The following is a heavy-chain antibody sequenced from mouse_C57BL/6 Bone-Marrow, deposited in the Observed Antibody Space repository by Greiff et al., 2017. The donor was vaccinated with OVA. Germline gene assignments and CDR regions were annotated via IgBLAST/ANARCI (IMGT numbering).Heavy chain of an antibody. CDR2: ISSGGSYT. CDR1: GFTFSSYG. V-gene: IGHV5-6*01. Sequence: EVKLMESGGDLVKPGGSLKLSCAASGFTFSSYGMSWVRQTPDKRLEWVATISSGGSYTYYPDSVKGRFTISRDNAKNTLYLQMSSLKSEDTAMYNCASPGYYFDYWGQGTTLTVSS. CDR3: ASPGYYFDY. J-gene: IGHJ2*01.